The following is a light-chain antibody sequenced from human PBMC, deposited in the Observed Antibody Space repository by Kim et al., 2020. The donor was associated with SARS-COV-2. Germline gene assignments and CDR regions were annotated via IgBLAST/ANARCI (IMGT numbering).Light chain of an antibody. CDR2: LEGSGSY. CDR1: SGHSSNI. Sequence: QPVLTQSSSASASLGSSVKLTSTLSSGHSSNIITWHQQQPGKAPRYLMKLEGSGSYNKGSEIPDRFSGSSSGADRYLTISNLQSEDEADYYCETWDSNTRVFGTGTKVTVL. J-gene: IGLJ1*01. CDR3: ETWDSNTRV. V-gene: IGLV4-60*03.